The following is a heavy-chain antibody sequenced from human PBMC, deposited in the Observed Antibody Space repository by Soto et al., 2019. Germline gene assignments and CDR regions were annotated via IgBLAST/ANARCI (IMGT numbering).Heavy chain of an antibody. CDR2: ISGSGAPA. CDR3: ARGGERLLIGY. V-gene: IGHV3-23*01. Sequence: EVQLLESGGGLVQPGGSLRLSCTGSGFTFSSHGMSWVRQAPGKGLEWVSGISGSGAPASYADSVKGRFTISRDNYKNTVYLRMTSLRADDTAVYYCARGGERLLIGYWGQGTLVTVSS. CDR1: GFTFSSHG. D-gene: IGHD1-1*01. J-gene: IGHJ4*02.